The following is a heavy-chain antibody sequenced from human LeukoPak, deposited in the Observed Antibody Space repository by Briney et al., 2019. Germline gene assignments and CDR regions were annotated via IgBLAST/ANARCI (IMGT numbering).Heavy chain of an antibody. CDR2: IYNNGST. V-gene: IGHV4-59*01. Sequence: SETLSLTCTVSGGSISSYYWSWIRQPRGKGLEWIGYIYNNGSTNYNTSLKSRVTISVDTSKNQFSLKLSSVTAADTALYYCARARINWFDPWGQGTLVTVSS. J-gene: IGHJ5*02. D-gene: IGHD3-16*01. CDR1: GGSISSYY. CDR3: ARARINWFDP.